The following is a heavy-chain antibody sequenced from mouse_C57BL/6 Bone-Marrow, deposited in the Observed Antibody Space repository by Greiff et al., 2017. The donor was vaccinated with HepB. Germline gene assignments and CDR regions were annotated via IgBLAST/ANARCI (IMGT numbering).Heavy chain of an antibody. D-gene: IGHD1-1*01. J-gene: IGHJ1*03. CDR1: GYSFTDYN. CDR3: ANYGSSPWYFDV. V-gene: IGHV1-39*01. Sequence: VHVKQSGPELVKPGASVKISCKASGYSFTDYNMNWVKQSNGKSLEWIGVINPNYGTTSYNQKFKGKATLTVDQSSSTAYMQLNSLTSEDSAVYFCANYGSSPWYFDVWGTGTTVTVSS. CDR2: INPNYGTT.